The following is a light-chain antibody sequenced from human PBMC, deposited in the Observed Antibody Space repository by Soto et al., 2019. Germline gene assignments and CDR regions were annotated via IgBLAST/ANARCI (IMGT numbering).Light chain of an antibody. CDR1: SSDVGGYNY. CDR2: EVS. V-gene: IGLV2-14*01. J-gene: IGLJ2*01. CDR3: SSYTSSSTPVL. Sequence: QSALTQPASVSGSPGQSITISCTGTSSDVGGYNYVSWYQQHPGKAPKLMIYEVSNRPSGVSNRFSGSKSGNTAALTISGLRAEDEADYSCSSYTSSSTPVLFGGGTKLTVL.